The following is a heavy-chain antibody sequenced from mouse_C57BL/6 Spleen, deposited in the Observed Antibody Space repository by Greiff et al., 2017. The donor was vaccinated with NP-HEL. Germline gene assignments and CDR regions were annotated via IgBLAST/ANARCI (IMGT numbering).Heavy chain of an antibody. CDR2: INPNNGGT. D-gene: IGHD2-4*01. V-gene: IGHV1-26*01. CDR3: ASLDYDVDY. J-gene: IGHJ2*01. CDR1: GYTFTDYY. Sequence: EVQLQESGPELVKPGASVKISCKASGYTFTDYYMNWVKQSHGKSLEWIGDINPNNGGTSYNQKFKGKATLTVDKSSSTAYMELRSLTSEDSAVYYCASLDYDVDYWGQGTTLTVSS.